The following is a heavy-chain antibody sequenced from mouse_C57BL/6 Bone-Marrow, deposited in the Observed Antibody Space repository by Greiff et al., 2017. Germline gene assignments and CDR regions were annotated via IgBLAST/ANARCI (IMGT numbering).Heavy chain of an antibody. CDR2: IDTYNDNT. Sequence: VQLQQSGPEVVRPGVSVKISCKGSGYTFTDHAMHWVKQSHAKSQDWIGVIDTYNDNTNYNQKFKGKATMTVDRSSSTAYMELASLTSEDSAIYYCARITTTYWGQGTLVTVSA. CDR3: ARITTTY. J-gene: IGHJ3*01. CDR1: GYTFTDHA. V-gene: IGHV1-67*01. D-gene: IGHD1-1*01.